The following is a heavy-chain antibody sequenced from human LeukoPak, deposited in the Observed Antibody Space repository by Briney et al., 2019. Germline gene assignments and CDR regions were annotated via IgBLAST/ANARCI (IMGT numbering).Heavy chain of an antibody. Sequence: GGSLRLSCVASGFMFSNYAMHWVRQAPGKGLEWVSAISGSGGSTYYADSVKGRFTISRDNSKNTLYLQMNSLRAEDTAVYYCAKEIAAAGTANAFDIWGQGTMVTVSS. V-gene: IGHV3-23*01. CDR1: GFMFSNYA. J-gene: IGHJ3*02. CDR3: AKEIAAAGTANAFDI. D-gene: IGHD6-13*01. CDR2: ISGSGGST.